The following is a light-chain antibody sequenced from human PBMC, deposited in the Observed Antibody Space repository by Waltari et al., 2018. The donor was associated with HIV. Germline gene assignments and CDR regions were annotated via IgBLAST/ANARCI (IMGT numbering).Light chain of an antibody. CDR1: QSIGNNF. V-gene: IGKV3-20*01. Sequence: VLAQSPVTLPLSPGDRATLSCRASQSIGNNFLSWYQQRPGQAPSRLIYDDSKRATGIPDRFTGSGSGTEFTLSISRLEPEEFAMYYCQQYRSSPGTFGQGTNLEI. CDR2: DDS. CDR3: QQYRSSPGT. J-gene: IGKJ2*01.